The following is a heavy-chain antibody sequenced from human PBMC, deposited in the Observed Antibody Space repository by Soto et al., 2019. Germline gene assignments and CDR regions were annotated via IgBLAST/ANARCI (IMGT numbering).Heavy chain of an antibody. J-gene: IGHJ4*02. CDR2: INAGNGNT. CDR3: ARDPRYYYDSSGYYGGSYFDY. D-gene: IGHD3-22*01. V-gene: IGHV1-3*01. Sequence: ASVKVSCKASGYTFTSYAMHWVRQAPGQRLEWMGWINAGNGNTKYSQKFQGRVTITRDTSASTAYMELSSLRSEDTAVYYCARDPRYYYDSSGYYGGSYFDYWGQGTLVTVSS. CDR1: GYTFTSYA.